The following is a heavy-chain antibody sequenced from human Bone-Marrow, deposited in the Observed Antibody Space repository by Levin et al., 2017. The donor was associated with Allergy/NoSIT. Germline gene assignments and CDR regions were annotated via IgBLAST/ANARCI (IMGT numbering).Heavy chain of an antibody. J-gene: IGHJ3*02. Sequence: GESLKISCTASGFVFGDYYMSWVRQAPGKGLEWIAYISYRGNTIYYKQSVRGRFTISRDNAKNSLYLQMDSLRDEDTAVYYCVRMMIADAFHIWGQGTMVTVSS. CDR2: ISYRGNTI. CDR1: GFVFGDYY. D-gene: IGHD2-21*01. V-gene: IGHV3-11*01. CDR3: VRMMIADAFHI.